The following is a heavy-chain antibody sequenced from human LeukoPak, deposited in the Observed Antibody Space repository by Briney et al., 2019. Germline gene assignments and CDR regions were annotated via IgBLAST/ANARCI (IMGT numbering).Heavy chain of an antibody. CDR3: ARVSMRYCSSTSCFRPARWFDP. V-gene: IGHV4-34*01. D-gene: IGHD2-2*01. J-gene: IGHJ5*02. CDR1: GGSFSGYY. CDR2: INHSGSA. Sequence: SETLSLTCAVYGGSFSGYYRSWIRQPPGKGLEWIGEINHSGSANYNPSLKSRVTISVDTSKNQFSLKLSSVTAADMAVYYCARVSMRYCSSTSCFRPARWFDPWGQGTLVTVSS.